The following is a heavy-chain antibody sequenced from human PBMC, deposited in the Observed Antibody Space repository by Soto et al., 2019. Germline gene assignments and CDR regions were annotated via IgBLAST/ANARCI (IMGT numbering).Heavy chain of an antibody. V-gene: IGHV4-59*08. J-gene: IGHJ4*02. D-gene: IGHD4-4*01. CDR2: IYYSGST. CDR1: GGSISSYY. CDR3: ARHSSSYSRRTHHYFDY. Sequence: ETLSLTCTVSGGSISSYYWSWIRQPPGKGLEWIGYIYYSGSTNYNPSLKSRVTISVDTSKNQFSLKLSSVTAADTAVYYCARHSSSYSRRTHHYFDYWGQGTLITVSS.